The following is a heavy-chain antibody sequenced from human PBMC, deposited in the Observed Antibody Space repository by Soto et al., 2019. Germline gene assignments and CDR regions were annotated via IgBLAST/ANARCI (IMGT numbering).Heavy chain of an antibody. D-gene: IGHD4-17*01. CDR2: LSGSSGAT. CDR1: GFTFSTYA. CDR3: AKKMPTVTTWGLFDY. Sequence: GGSLRLSCAASGFTFSTYAMSWVRQAPGKGLEWVSALSGSSGATYYADSVKGRFTISRDNSKNTLYLQMNSLRAEDTAVYYCAKKMPTVTTWGLFDYWGQGTLVTVSS. V-gene: IGHV3-23*01. J-gene: IGHJ4*02.